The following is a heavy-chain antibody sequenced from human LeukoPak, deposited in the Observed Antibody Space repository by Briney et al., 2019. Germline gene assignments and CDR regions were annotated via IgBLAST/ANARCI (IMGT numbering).Heavy chain of an antibody. J-gene: IGHJ4*02. CDR3: AKAFWSGFYYFDY. V-gene: IGHV3-23*01. Sequence: GGSLRLSCAASGFTFSSYAMSWVRQAPGKGLEWVSAISGSGDSTYYADSVKGRFTISRDNSKNTLYLQMNSLRGEDTAVYYCAKAFWSGFYYFDYWGQGTLVTVSS. D-gene: IGHD3-3*01. CDR2: ISGSGDST. CDR1: GFTFSSYA.